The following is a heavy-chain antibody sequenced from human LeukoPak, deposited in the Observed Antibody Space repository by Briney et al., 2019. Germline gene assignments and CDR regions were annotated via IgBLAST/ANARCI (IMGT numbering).Heavy chain of an antibody. CDR3: ARQAVATSWYYFDY. CDR2: ISSSSSYI. J-gene: IGHJ4*02. D-gene: IGHD5-12*01. V-gene: IGHV3-21*01. Sequence: GGSLRLSCAASGFTISSYSMNWVRQTPGKGLEWVSSISSSSSYIYYADSVKGRFTISRDNAKNSLYLQMNSLRAEDTAVYYCARQAVATSWYYFDYWGQGTLVTVSS. CDR1: GFTISSYS.